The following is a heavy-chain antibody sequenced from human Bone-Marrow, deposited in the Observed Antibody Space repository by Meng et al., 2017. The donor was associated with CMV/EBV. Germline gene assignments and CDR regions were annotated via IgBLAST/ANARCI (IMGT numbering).Heavy chain of an antibody. J-gene: IGHJ4*02. V-gene: IGHV3-48*04. CDR1: GFTFSSYS. CDR3: GPSWA. CDR2: ISNSGNTI. D-gene: IGHD1-26*01. Sequence: GESLKISCAASGFTFSSYSMNWVRQAPGKGLEWVSYISNSGNTIYYADSVKGRFTISRDNAKNSLYLQMNSLRAEDTAVYYCGPSWAWGQGTLVTVSS.